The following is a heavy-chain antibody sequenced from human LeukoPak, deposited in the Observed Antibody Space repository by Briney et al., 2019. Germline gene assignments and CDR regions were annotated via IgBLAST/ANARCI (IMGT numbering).Heavy chain of an antibody. CDR2: ISYDGSNK. J-gene: IGHJ3*02. D-gene: IGHD6-19*01. Sequence: GRALRLSCVASGFTFSFYGMHWVRQAPGKGLEWVAVISYDGSNKFYADSLKGRFTISRDNSRNTLYLQMNNLRTEDTAVYYCARVDLAGHYAFDIWGQGTMVTVSS. CDR3: ARVDLAGHYAFDI. CDR1: GFTFSFYG. V-gene: IGHV3-30*03.